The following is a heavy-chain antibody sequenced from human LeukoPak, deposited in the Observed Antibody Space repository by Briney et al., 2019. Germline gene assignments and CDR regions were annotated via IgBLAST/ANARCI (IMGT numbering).Heavy chain of an antibody. CDR3: ARIRAGNYYYYYYMDV. D-gene: IGHD6-19*01. CDR2: INHSGST. V-gene: IGHV4-34*01. Sequence: SETLSLTSAVSGGSFIGYYWSWICQRPGKGLDWIGEINHSGSTNYNPSLKSRVTISVDTSKNQFSLKLSSVTAADTAVYYCARIRAGNYYYYYYMDVWGKGTTVSVSS. J-gene: IGHJ6*03. CDR1: GGSFIGYY.